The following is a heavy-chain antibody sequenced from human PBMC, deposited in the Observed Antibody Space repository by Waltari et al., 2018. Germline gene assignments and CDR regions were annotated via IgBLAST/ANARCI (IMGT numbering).Heavy chain of an antibody. CDR1: GYTFTGYY. V-gene: IGHV1-2*02. CDR3: AVIAARPYHDAFDI. D-gene: IGHD6-6*01. J-gene: IGHJ3*02. CDR2: INPNRGGT. Sequence: QVQLVQSGAEVKKPGASVKVSCKASGYTFTGYYMHWVRQAPGQGLEWMGWINPNRGGTNYAQKFQGRVTMTSDTSISTAYMELSRLRSDDTAVYYCAVIAARPYHDAFDIWGQGTMVTVSS.